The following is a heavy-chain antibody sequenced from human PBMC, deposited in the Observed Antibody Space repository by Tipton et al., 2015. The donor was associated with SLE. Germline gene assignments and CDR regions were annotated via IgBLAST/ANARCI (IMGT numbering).Heavy chain of an antibody. D-gene: IGHD6-19*01. CDR3: ASAQYDAVPGPSGMDV. J-gene: IGHJ6*02. CDR1: GLNFRAYD. V-gene: IGHV3-13*01. CDR2: IGTTGDR. Sequence: GSLRLSCVASGLNFRAYDMHWVRQVTGKGLEWVSAIGTTGDRYYSDSVKGRFTISRDDAKNSLYLQMNSLTAGDTAVYYCASAQYDAVPGPSGMDVWGQGTTVTVS.